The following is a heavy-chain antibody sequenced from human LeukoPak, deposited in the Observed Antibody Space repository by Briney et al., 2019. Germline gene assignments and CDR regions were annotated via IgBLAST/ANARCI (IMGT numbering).Heavy chain of an antibody. D-gene: IGHD5-18*01. CDR1: GYSFTSYW. J-gene: IGHJ4*02. CDR3: ARGSSGYTYGPFDS. CDR2: IYVGDSAT. V-gene: IGHV5-51*01. Sequence: GESLKISCKGSGYSFTSYWIGWVRQMPGKGLEWVGIIYVGDSATRHSPSFQGRVTISADKSISTAYLQWSSLKASDTAMYYCARGSSGYTYGPFDSWGQGTLVTVSS.